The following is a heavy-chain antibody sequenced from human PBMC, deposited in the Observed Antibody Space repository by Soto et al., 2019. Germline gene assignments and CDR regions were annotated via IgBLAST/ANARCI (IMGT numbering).Heavy chain of an antibody. CDR2: IYWNDDK. V-gene: IGHV2-5*01. Sequence: QITLKESGPTLVKPTQTLTLTCIFSGFSLRTSGVGVGWIRQPPGKALEWLGFIYWNDDKRYSPSLKSRLTTNKDTSKNQVVLTMTNMDPVDTATYYCAKSGSSGWYGWFDPWGQGTLVTVSS. J-gene: IGHJ5*02. CDR3: AKSGSSGWYGWFDP. D-gene: IGHD6-19*01. CDR1: GFSLRTSGVG.